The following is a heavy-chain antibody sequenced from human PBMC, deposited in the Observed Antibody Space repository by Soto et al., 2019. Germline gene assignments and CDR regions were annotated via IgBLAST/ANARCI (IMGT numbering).Heavy chain of an antibody. CDR2: IKPNSGGT. V-gene: IGHV1-2*02. J-gene: IGHJ5*02. Sequence: QVQLVQSGAEVKKPGASVKVSCKASGYTFTGYYIHWVRQAPGQGLEWMGWIKPNSGGTNFAQKLQGRVTMTRDTSISTAYMELSRLTSDDTAVYFCERGWHYDTSGDYYPLGQGTRGTVSS. CDR1: GYTFTGYY. CDR3: ERGWHYDTSGDYYP. D-gene: IGHD3-22*01.